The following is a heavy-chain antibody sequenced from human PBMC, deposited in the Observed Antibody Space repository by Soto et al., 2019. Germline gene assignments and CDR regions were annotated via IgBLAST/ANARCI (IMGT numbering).Heavy chain of an antibody. J-gene: IGHJ6*02. CDR1: GFTFSSYG. CDR2: ISYDGSNK. CDR3: AKDRREGGTYVLYGMDV. D-gene: IGHD1-26*01. Sequence: QVQLVESGGGVVQPGRSLRLSCAASGFTFSSYGMHWVRQAPGKGLEWVAVISYDGSNKYYADSVKGRFTISRDNFKNTLYLQMDSLRAEDTAVYYSAKDRREGGTYVLYGMDVWGHGTTVTVSS. V-gene: IGHV3-30*19.